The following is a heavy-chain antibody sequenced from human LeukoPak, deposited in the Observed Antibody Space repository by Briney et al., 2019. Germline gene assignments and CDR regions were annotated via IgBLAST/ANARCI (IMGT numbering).Heavy chain of an antibody. CDR3: ANNTRAYAVLLAY. CDR1: GLTFSSSW. Sequence: GGSLRLSCAASGLTFSSSWMIWARQAPGKGLEWVANINQDGGQKYYLDSVKGRFTISRDNADNSLYLQMDGLRAEDTAVYYCANNTRAYAVLLAYWGQGTLVTVSS. J-gene: IGHJ4*02. D-gene: IGHD1-14*01. V-gene: IGHV3-7*01. CDR2: INQDGGQK.